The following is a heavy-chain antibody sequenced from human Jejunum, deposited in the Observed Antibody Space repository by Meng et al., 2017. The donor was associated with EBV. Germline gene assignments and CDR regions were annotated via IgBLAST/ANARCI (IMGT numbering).Heavy chain of an antibody. CDR1: GFSLSVNGVG. Sequence: QLHLDQPGPTLGKPTQTLTLTCTFSGFSLSVNGVGVAWIRQPPGKALEWLAVIYWDDSRLYSPSLRSRLTITKDTSKNQVVLIMTNMDPVDTATYYCAHKGSGSYPLDYWGQGTLVTVSS. CDR2: IYWDDSR. CDR3: AHKGSGSYPLDY. J-gene: IGHJ4*02. D-gene: IGHD1-26*01. V-gene: IGHV2-5*02.